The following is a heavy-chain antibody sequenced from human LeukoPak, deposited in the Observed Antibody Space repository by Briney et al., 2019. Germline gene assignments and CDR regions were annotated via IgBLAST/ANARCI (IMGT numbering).Heavy chain of an antibody. Sequence: PGGSLRLSCEASGFTFTTYSMTWVRQAPGKGLEWVANIKKDGSEKYYVDSVKGRFTISRDNAKNSLYLQMNSLRAEDTAVYYCARDSGRVTFGGVIFPWGQGTLVTVSS. D-gene: IGHD3-16*02. CDR3: ARDSGRVTFGGVIFP. CDR2: IKKDGSEK. V-gene: IGHV3-7*01. CDR1: GFTFTTYS. J-gene: IGHJ5*02.